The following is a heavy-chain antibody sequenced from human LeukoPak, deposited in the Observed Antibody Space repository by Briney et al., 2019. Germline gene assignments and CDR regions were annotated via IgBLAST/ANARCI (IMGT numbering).Heavy chain of an antibody. V-gene: IGHV4-59*01. J-gene: IGHJ2*01. CDR2: IYSSGST. CDR3: ARGGRGDETYWYFDL. D-gene: IGHD2-21*02. Sequence: PSETLSLTCTVSGGFISSYYWSWIRQPPGKGLEWIGYIYSSGSTHYNPSLKSRVTMSVDTSNNQFSLKLSSVTAADTAVYYCARGGRGDETYWYFDLWGRGTLVTVSS. CDR1: GGFISSYY.